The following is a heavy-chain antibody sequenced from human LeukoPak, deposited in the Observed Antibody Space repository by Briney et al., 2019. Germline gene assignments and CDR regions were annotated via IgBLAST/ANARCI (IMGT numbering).Heavy chain of an antibody. CDR1: GFTVSDNS. CDR2: VYSGGDT. J-gene: IGHJ3*02. V-gene: IGHV3-66*01. Sequence: GGSLRLSCRVSGFTVSDNSMSWVRQAPGKGLEWVSVVYSGGDTYYAESVKDRFTISRDNAKNTVYLQMNSLRVEDTAVYYCVRDRNAFDIWGQGTLVTVSS. CDR3: VRDRNAFDI.